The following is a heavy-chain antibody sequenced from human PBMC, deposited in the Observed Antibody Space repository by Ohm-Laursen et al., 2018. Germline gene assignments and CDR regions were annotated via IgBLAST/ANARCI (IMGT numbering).Heavy chain of an antibody. CDR1: GGSISTYY. Sequence: SETLSLTCTVSGGSISTYYWSWIRQPPGKGLEWIGYISNTGSTNYSPSLKSRVTISVDTSKSQFSLKLSSATAADTAVYYCARRTYFDQWSQGTLVTVSS. CDR3: ARRTYFDQ. CDR2: ISNTGST. J-gene: IGHJ4*02. V-gene: IGHV4-59*08. D-gene: IGHD1/OR15-1a*01.